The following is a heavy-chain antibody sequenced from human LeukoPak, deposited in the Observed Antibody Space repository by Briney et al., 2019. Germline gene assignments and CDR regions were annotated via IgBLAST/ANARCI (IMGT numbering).Heavy chain of an antibody. J-gene: IGHJ4*02. V-gene: IGHV3-23*01. CDR2: VSGSGGST. CDR1: GFTFSSYA. D-gene: IGHD3-3*01. Sequence: GGSLRLSCAASGFTFSSYAMNWVRQAPGKGLEWVSTVSGSGGSTYYADSVKGRFTISRDNSKTTLHLQMNSLRAEDTAVYYWAKLGLEARDYWAQGTWSPSPQ. CDR3: AKLGLEARDY.